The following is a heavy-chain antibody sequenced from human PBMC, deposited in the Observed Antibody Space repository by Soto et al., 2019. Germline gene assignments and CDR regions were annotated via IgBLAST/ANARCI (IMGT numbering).Heavy chain of an antibody. CDR1: GGSLSTSTYY. V-gene: IGHV4-39*01. Sequence: LSLTCSVSGGSLSTSTYYWGWIRQPPGKGLEWIGTISYGGTTYYNPSLKSRVTMSVDTSKNQFSLELTSLTAADTAVYYCARTLYKALNWFDPWGQGALVTVSS. J-gene: IGHJ5*02. D-gene: IGHD1-1*01. CDR3: ARTLYKALNWFDP. CDR2: ISYGGTT.